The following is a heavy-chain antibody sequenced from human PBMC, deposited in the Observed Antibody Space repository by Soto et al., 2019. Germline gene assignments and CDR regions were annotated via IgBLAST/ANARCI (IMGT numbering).Heavy chain of an antibody. CDR1: GFTFGDYA. V-gene: IGHV3-49*03. J-gene: IGHJ4*02. CDR2: IRSKAYGGTT. D-gene: IGHD3-22*01. Sequence: GSLRLSCTASGFTFGDYAMSWFRQAPGKGLEWVGFIRSKAYGGTTEYAASVKGRFTISRDDSKSIAYLQMNSLKTEDTAVYYCTRTYYYDSSGYYPFFWGQGTLVTVSS. CDR3: TRTYYYDSSGYYPFF.